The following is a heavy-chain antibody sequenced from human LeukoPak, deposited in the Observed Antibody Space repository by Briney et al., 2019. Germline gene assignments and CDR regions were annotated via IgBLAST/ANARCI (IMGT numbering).Heavy chain of an antibody. J-gene: IGHJ4*02. D-gene: IGHD1-26*01. CDR2: IYTSGST. CDR1: GGSISSYY. Sequence: PSETLSLTCTVSGGSISSYYWSWIRQPPGKGLEWIGYIYTSGSTNYNPSLKSRVTMSVDTSKNQFSLKLSSVTAADTAAYYCARGAVQWELPLDYWGQGTLVTVSS. CDR3: ARGAVQWELPLDY. V-gene: IGHV4-4*09.